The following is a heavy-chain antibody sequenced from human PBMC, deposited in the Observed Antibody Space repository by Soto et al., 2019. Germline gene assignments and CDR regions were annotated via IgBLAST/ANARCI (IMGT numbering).Heavy chain of an antibody. J-gene: IGHJ6*02. D-gene: IGHD1-26*01. CDR1: GFTVSSKY. CDR2: IQSGGPT. CDR3: ARLGQGDSHYYYYGMDV. V-gene: IGHV3-53*01. Sequence: GGSLRLSCAASGFTVSSKYMSWVRQAPGKGLEWVSLIQSGGPTYYADSVKGRFTISRDNSKNTLYLQMNSLRAEDTAVYYCARLGQGDSHYYYYGMDVWGQGTTVTVSS.